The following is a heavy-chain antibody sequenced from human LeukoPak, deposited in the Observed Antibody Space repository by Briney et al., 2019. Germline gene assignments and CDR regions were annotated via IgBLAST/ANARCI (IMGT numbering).Heavy chain of an antibody. D-gene: IGHD6-13*01. CDR2: IKQDGSEE. CDR1: GFTFSTYW. V-gene: IGHV3-7*01. Sequence: PGGSLRLSCAASGFTFSTYWMSWVRQAPGKGLEWVANIKQDGSEEYYVDSVKGRFTISRDNAKNSLFLQMNSLRGEDTALYYCVRDPLYSRSWHASWGQGTLLTVSS. J-gene: IGHJ5*02. CDR3: VRDPLYSRSWHAS.